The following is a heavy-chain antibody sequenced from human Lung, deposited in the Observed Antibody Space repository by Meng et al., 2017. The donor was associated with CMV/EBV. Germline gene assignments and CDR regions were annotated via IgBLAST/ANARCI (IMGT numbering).Heavy chain of an antibody. D-gene: IGHD2/OR15-2a*01. Sequence: GESLKISCAASGFTFSSYAMHWVRQAPGKGLEWVAVISYDGSNKYYADSVKGRFTISRDNSKNTLYLPMNSLRAEDTAVYYCARESQIGFDYWGQGTLVTVSS. CDR2: ISYDGSNK. V-gene: IGHV3-30-3*01. CDR3: ARESQIGFDY. J-gene: IGHJ4*02. CDR1: GFTFSSYA.